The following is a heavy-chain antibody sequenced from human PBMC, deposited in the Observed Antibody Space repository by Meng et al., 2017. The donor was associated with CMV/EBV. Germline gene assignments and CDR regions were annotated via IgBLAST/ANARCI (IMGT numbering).Heavy chain of an antibody. CDR1: GFTFSDYY. V-gene: IGHV3-20*01. Sequence: GESLKISCAASGFTFSDYYMSWVRQAPGKGLEWVSGINWNGGSTGYADSVKGRFTISRDNAKNSLYLQMNSLRAEDTALYHCAREWVLSRGRKQNAFDIWGQGTMVTVSS. CDR2: INWNGGST. D-gene: IGHD1-26*01. CDR3: AREWVLSRGRKQNAFDI. J-gene: IGHJ3*02.